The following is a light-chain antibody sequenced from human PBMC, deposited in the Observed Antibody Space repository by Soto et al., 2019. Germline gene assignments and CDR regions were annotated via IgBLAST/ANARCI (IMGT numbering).Light chain of an antibody. CDR3: LQDINYPWT. CDR1: QGIGNA. J-gene: IGKJ1*01. Sequence: AIQMTQSPSSLSASVGDRVTISCRASQGIGNALGWYQQKPGKPPKVLIYGASNLQTGVPQRFRGSGSGTDFTLAISSLQPEDSETYSCLQDINYPWTLGQGTKVDIK. V-gene: IGKV1-6*01. CDR2: GAS.